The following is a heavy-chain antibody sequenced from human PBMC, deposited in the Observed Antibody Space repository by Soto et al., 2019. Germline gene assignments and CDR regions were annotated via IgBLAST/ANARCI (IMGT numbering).Heavy chain of an antibody. CDR2: INSDGSDT. Sequence: PGGSLRLSCAASGFIFSTYWMHWVSQVPGKGLVWVSRINSDGSDTRYAASVKGRFTISRDNAKNTVHLQMDSLTVEATALYYCVRDVGNSRVFDYWGQGTLVTVSS. CDR3: VRDVGNSRVFDY. CDR1: GFIFSTYW. V-gene: IGHV3-74*01. D-gene: IGHD6-13*01. J-gene: IGHJ4*02.